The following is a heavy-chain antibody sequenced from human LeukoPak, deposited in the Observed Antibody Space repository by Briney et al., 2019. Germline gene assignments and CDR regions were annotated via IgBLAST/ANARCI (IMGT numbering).Heavy chain of an antibody. Sequence: GGSLRLSCAASGFDFNNYGMHWVRQAPGKGLEWVAIISYHGSEKFYAESVKGRFTISRDNSKSTLYLQMNSLRAEDTALYYCAAVLPSASTGHYYGIDVWGQGTTVTVSS. V-gene: IGHV3-30*03. CDR3: AAVLPSASTGHYYGIDV. CDR1: GFDFNNYG. J-gene: IGHJ6*02. D-gene: IGHD2-2*01. CDR2: ISYHGSEK.